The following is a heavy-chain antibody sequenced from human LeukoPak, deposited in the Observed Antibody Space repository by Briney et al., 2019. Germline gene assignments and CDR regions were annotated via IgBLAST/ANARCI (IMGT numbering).Heavy chain of an antibody. J-gene: IGHJ5*02. CDR2: INQGGNEK. D-gene: IGHD3-9*01. CDR1: GFSLRRYW. Sequence: PGGSVTLSCVATGFSLRRYWMNWVRQAAGKGLEWLAIINQGGNEKQYKGYLEGRFTISRDNAKNSLHLQMNILRAEDPAVYYCAGGSGYLIPSWGQGTLVTVSP. CDR3: AGGSGYLIPS. V-gene: IGHV3-7*01.